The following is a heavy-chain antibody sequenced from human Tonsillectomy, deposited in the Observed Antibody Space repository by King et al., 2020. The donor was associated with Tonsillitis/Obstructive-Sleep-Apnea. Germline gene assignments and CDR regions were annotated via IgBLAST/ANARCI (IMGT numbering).Heavy chain of an antibody. CDR2: TNAGTGNT. Sequence: QLVQSGAEVKKPGASVKVSCKASGYTFTNYAMHWVRQAPGHSLEWLGWTNAGTGNTKYSQNFQGRVAITRDTSASTAYMELSSLRSEETAIYYCARDRNYFDFWGQGTLVTVSS. V-gene: IGHV1-3*01. J-gene: IGHJ4*02. CDR3: ARDRNYFDF. CDR1: GYTFTNYA.